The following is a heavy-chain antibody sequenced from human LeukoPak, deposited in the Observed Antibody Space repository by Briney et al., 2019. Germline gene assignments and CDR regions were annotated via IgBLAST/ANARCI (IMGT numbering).Heavy chain of an antibody. CDR1: GFTFGSYW. Sequence: SGGSLRLSCAASGFTFGSYWMSWLRQAPGKGPEWVGNIKYDGSERNYVDSVKGRFTISRDNARNSLYLQMSSVRVGDTAVYYCARDRGYSNYYDYWGQGTLVTVSS. V-gene: IGHV3-7*01. D-gene: IGHD4-11*01. J-gene: IGHJ4*02. CDR2: IKYDGSER. CDR3: ARDRGYSNYYDY.